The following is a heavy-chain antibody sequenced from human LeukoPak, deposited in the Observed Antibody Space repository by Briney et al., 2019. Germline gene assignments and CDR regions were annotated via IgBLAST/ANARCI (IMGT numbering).Heavy chain of an antibody. D-gene: IGHD5-18*01. CDR3: ARDSPIQLGAFDI. J-gene: IGHJ3*02. CDR2: ISSTSSYI. Sequence: PGGSLRLSCTASGFTFSHYTINWVRQAPGKGLECVSSISSTSSYISYADSVKGRFTISRDDAKNSVYLQMNSLRAEDTAVYYCARDSPIQLGAFDIWGQGTMVTVSS. V-gene: IGHV3-21*01. CDR1: GFTFSHYT.